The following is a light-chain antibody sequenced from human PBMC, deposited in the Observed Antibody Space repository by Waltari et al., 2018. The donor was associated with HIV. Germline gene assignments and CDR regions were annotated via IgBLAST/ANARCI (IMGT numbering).Light chain of an antibody. J-gene: IGLJ2*01. CDR2: GKN. CDR1: NSNIGRNT. Sequence: QSVLTQPPSASGTPGQRVTISCSGSNSNIGRNTVSWFQQLPGTAPKVLIYGKNQRPAGVPARFSGSKSGTSASLAISGLQSEDEADYFCASWDDSFNGPVFGGGTKLTVV. V-gene: IGLV1-44*01. CDR3: ASWDDSFNGPV.